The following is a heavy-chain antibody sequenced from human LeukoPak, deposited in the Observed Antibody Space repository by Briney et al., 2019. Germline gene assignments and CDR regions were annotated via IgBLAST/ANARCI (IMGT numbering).Heavy chain of an antibody. CDR3: ARSRDSSGYRNNWFDP. CDR2: IYSSGST. J-gene: IGHJ5*02. D-gene: IGHD3-22*01. CDR1: DDSISSYY. V-gene: IGHV4-59*01. Sequence: SETLSLTCTVSDDSISSYYWSWIRQPLGKGLEWIGYIYSSGSTNYNPSLKSRVTMSVDTSKNQFSLKLNSVTAADTAVYYCARSRDSSGYRNNWFDPWGQGTLVTVSS.